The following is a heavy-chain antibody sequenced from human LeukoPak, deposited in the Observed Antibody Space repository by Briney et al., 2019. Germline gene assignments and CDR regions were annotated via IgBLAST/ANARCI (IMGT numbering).Heavy chain of an antibody. J-gene: IGHJ4*02. V-gene: IGHV3-21*01. CDR2: ISSSSSYI. CDR3: ATDIVVVPAALVDY. CDR1: GFTFSSYS. D-gene: IGHD2-2*01. Sequence: PGGSLRLSCAASGFTFSSYSMNWVRQAPGKGLEWVSSISSSSSYIYYADSVEGRFTISRDNAKNSLYLQMNSLRAEDTAVYYCATDIVVVPAALVDYWGQGTLVTVSS.